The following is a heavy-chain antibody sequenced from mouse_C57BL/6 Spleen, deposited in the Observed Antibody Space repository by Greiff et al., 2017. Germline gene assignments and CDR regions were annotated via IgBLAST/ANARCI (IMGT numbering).Heavy chain of an antibody. CDR3: ARGGVGRWYFDV. V-gene: IGHV1-80*01. D-gene: IGHD4-1*01. CDR2: LYPGDGDT. Sequence: VQLQQSGAELVKPGASVKISCKASGYAFSSYWMNWVKQRPGKGLEWIGQLYPGDGDTNYNGKFKGKATLTADKSSSTAYMQLSSLTSEDSAVYFCARGGVGRWYFDVWGTGTTVTVSS. CDR1: GYAFSSYW. J-gene: IGHJ1*03.